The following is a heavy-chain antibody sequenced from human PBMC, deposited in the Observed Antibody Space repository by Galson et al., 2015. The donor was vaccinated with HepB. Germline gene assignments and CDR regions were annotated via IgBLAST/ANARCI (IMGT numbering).Heavy chain of an antibody. D-gene: IGHD3-22*01. CDR2: ISGSGSNT. J-gene: IGHJ4*02. CDR3: AKASDDGSGYFFSDY. Sequence: SLRLSCAASGFTFSSYAMTWVRQTPAKGLQWVSAISGSGSNTYYADSVKGRFTISRDNSKNTLYLQMSSLRVEDTAVYYCAKASDDGSGYFFSDYWGQGTLVTVSS. V-gene: IGHV3-23*01. CDR1: GFTFSSYA.